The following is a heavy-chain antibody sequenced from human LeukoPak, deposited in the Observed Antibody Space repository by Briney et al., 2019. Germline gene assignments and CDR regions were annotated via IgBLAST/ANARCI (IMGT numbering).Heavy chain of an antibody. D-gene: IGHD1/OR15-1a*01. V-gene: IGHV3-13*04. J-gene: IGHJ3*01. Sequence: GGSLRLSCAASGFTFSDYEMHWVRQVIGEGLEWVSAIGTAGNTFYADSVKGRFTISRENARNSFYLQMNSLRAGDTAVYYCAREGSLNNKDAFDFRGQGTMVTVSS. CDR2: IGTAGNT. CDR1: GFTFSDYE. CDR3: AREGSLNNKDAFDF.